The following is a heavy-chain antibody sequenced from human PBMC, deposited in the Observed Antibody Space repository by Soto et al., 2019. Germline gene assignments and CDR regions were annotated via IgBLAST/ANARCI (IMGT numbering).Heavy chain of an antibody. CDR3: PIYYDSSGNLKSYFDY. Sequence: ASVKVSCKASGYTFTSYGISWVRHAPGQRLEWIGSITAYNGNTNYAQKLQGRVTMTTDTSTSTAYMELRSLRSDDTAVYYCPIYYDSSGNLKSYFDYWGQGTVGTVSS. J-gene: IGHJ4*02. V-gene: IGHV1-18*04. CDR2: ITAYNGNT. D-gene: IGHD3-22*01. CDR1: GYTFTSYG.